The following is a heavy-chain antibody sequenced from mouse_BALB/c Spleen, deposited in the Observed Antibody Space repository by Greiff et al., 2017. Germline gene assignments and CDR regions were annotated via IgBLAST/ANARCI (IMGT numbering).Heavy chain of an antibody. D-gene: IGHD2-2*01. Sequence: EVKLVESGPGLVKPSQSLSLTCTVTGYSITSDYAWNWIRQFPGNKLEWMGYISYSGSTSYNPSLKSRISITRDTSKNQFFLQLNSVTTEDTATYYCAEGTYGYDVPWFAYWGQGTLVTVSA. CDR3: AEGTYGYDVPWFAY. CDR2: ISYSGST. V-gene: IGHV3-2*02. CDR1: GYSITSDYA. J-gene: IGHJ3*01.